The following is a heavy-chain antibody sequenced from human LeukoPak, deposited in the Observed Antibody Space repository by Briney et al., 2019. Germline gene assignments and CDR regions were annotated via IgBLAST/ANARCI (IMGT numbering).Heavy chain of an antibody. Sequence: GGSLRLSCAASGFTFDDYGMSWVRQAPGKGLEWVGRTRNKANRYTTEYAASVKGRFTISRDDSKNSVSLQMNSLKTEDTAVYYCARGGVVATTIFDYWGQGILVIVSS. CDR1: GFTFDDYG. J-gene: IGHJ4*02. CDR3: ARGGVVATTIFDY. D-gene: IGHD5-12*01. V-gene: IGHV3-72*01. CDR2: TRNKANRYTT.